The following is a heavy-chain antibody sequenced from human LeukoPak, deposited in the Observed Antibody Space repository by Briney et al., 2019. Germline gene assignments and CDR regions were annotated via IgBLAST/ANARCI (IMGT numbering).Heavy chain of an antibody. D-gene: IGHD3-10*01. CDR3: AKEIGVTMVRGVRYYYYGMDV. V-gene: IGHV3-23*01. Sequence: GGSLRLSCAASGFTFSSYAMSWVRQAPGKGLEWVSAISGSGGSTYYADSVKGRFTISRDNSKNTLYLQMNSLRAEDTAVYYCAKEIGVTMVRGVRYYYYGMDVWGQGTTVTVSS. CDR2: ISGSGGST. CDR1: GFTFSSYA. J-gene: IGHJ6*02.